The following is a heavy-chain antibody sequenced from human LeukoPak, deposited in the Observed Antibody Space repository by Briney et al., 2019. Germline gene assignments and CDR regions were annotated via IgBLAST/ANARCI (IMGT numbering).Heavy chain of an antibody. CDR2: INHGGGT. D-gene: IGHD6-6*01. CDR3: ARVSHGQLVHGELDY. V-gene: IGHV4-34*01. J-gene: IGHJ4*02. CDR1: GGSFSDYF. Sequence: PSETLSLTCAVYGGSFSDYFWNWIRQPSGKGLEWIGEINHGGGTRYNPSLKSRATISVDTSKKQFSLNLTSVTAADTAVYYCARVSHGQLVHGELDYWGQGTLVTVSS.